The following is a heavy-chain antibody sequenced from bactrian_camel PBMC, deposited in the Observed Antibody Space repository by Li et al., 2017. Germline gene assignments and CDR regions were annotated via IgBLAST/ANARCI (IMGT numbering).Heavy chain of an antibody. CDR3: AAPARPWFRPLRHDEYNY. J-gene: IGHJ4*01. Sequence: HVQLVESGGGSVQPGGSLRLSCVVSGHSRGSNCVGWYRLPPGRAPAEREGIAAIRRSGGETWYAGSVKGRFTISQDSARNALFLQMNTLKPEDTAMYYCAAPARPWFRPLRHDEYNYWGQGTQVTVS. V-gene: IGHV3-3*01. CDR2: IRRSGGET. CDR1: GHSRGSNC.